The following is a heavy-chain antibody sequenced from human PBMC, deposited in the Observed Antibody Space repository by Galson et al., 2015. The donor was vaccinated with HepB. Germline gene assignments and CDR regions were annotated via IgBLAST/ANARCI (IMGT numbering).Heavy chain of an antibody. CDR2: ITPVFAIV. CDR1: GGSFSSFA. J-gene: IGHJ6*02. D-gene: IGHD5-24*01. Sequence: SVKVSCKASGGSFSSFAISWVRQAPGQGLEWMGGITPVFAIVNYAQKFQDRVTITADTSTRTTTAYMELSSLTSDDTAVYYCARGMGDGNNLVRYYYYGLDVWGQGTTVTVSS. CDR3: ARGMGDGNNLVRYYYYGLDV. V-gene: IGHV1-69*10.